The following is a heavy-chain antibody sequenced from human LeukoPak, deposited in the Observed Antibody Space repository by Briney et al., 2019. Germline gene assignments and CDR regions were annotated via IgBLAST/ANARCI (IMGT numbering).Heavy chain of an antibody. CDR2: IRYDGSNK. Sequence: GGSLRLSCAASGFTFSSYGMHWVRQAPGKGLERVAFIRYDGSNKYYADSVKCRFTISRDNSKNTLYLQMNSLRAEDTAVYYCARQPSMYCSSTSCYDYFDYWGQGPLVTVSS. CDR1: GFTFSSYG. D-gene: IGHD2-2*01. J-gene: IGHJ4*02. CDR3: ARQPSMYCSSTSCYDYFDY. V-gene: IGHV3-30*02.